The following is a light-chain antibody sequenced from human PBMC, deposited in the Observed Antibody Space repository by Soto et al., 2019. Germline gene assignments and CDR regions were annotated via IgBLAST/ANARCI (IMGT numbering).Light chain of an antibody. CDR2: DAS. V-gene: IGKV1-5*01. CDR3: QQYNSYPDT. Sequence: DIQMTQSPSTLSASVGDRVTITCRASQSISSWLAWYQQKPGKAPKLLIYDASSLESGVPSRFSGSGSGTEFTLTISGLQPDDFAPYYCQQYNSYPDTFGQGTKVEIK. J-gene: IGKJ1*01. CDR1: QSISSW.